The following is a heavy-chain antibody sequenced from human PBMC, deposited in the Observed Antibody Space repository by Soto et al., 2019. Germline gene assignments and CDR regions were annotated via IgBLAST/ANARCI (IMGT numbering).Heavy chain of an antibody. CDR3: ARRYGSAIDY. Sequence: QVQLQESGPGLVKPSETLSLTCTVSGGTISSWYWSWIRQPPGKGLEWIGYIYYSGSTNCNPSLKSRVTVSGDTSKIQFSLKLSSVTAADTAVDYCARRYGSAIDYWGQGTLVTVSS. CDR1: GGTISSWY. D-gene: IGHD1-26*01. J-gene: IGHJ4*02. CDR2: IYYSGST. V-gene: IGHV4-59*08.